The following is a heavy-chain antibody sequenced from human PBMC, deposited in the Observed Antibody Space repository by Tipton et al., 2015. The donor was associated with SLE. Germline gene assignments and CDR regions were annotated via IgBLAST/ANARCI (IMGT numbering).Heavy chain of an antibody. D-gene: IGHD6-19*01. CDR2: IKQDGSEK. J-gene: IGHJ4*02. Sequence: SLRLSCAASGFTFSSYWMSWVRQAPGKGLEWVANIKQDGSEKYYVDSVKGRFTISRDNAKNSLYLQMNSLRAEDTAVYYCARDRVAVAGNYFDYWGQGTLVTVSS. CDR3: ARDRVAVAGNYFDY. CDR1: GFTFSSYW. V-gene: IGHV3-7*01.